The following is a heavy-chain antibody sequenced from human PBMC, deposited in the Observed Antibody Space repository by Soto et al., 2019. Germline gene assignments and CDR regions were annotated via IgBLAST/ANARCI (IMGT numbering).Heavy chain of an antibody. D-gene: IGHD3-3*01. Sequence: QITLKESGPTLVKPTQTLTLTCTFSGFSLSTSGGGVGWIRQPPGKALEWLELIYWDDDKRYSPSLKSRLTITRDTAKNQGVLTMTNMDPVDTATYYGAHGEKASYTIFGVVTPLHFDYWGQGTLVTVSS. CDR3: AHGEKASYTIFGVVTPLHFDY. CDR2: IYWDDDK. CDR1: GFSLSTSGGG. V-gene: IGHV2-5*02. J-gene: IGHJ4*02.